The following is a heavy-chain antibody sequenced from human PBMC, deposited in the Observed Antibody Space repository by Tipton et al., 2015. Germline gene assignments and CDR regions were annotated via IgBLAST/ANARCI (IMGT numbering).Heavy chain of an antibody. J-gene: IGHJ1*01. V-gene: IGHV4-61*08. D-gene: IGHD4-23*01. CDR2: IYYSGATT. CDR3: AREGTVITRGYFQD. CDR1: GGSISSRGYY. Sequence: TLSLTCTVSGGSISSRGYYWSWIRQPPGKGLEWIGYIYYSGATTKFNPSLKSRVTISVDTSKNQFSLKLTSVTAADTAVYYCAREGTVITRGYFQDWGQGTLVSVSS.